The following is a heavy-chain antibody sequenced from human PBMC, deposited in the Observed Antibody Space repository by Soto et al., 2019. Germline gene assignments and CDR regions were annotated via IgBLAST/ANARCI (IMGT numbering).Heavy chain of an antibody. CDR1: GYDFFKYN. CDR3: TRADSDVVILPDARPLFDL. D-gene: IGHD2-2*01. J-gene: IGHJ4*02. V-gene: IGHV1-46*01. CDR2: INPNGGYT. Sequence: QVQLVQSGAEVKKPGASVKVSCKTSGYDFFKYNMHWVRQAPGQGLEWMGVINPNGGYTRHAQKFQGRVIMTRETSSKIVYMELSGLTSADTAMYYCTRADSDVVILPDARPLFDLWGQGALVTVSS.